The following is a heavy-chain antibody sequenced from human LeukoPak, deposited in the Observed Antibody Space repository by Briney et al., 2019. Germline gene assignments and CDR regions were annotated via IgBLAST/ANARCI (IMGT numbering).Heavy chain of an antibody. CDR2: LSGSSKHR. D-gene: IGHD4-11*01. J-gene: IGHJ4*02. V-gene: IGHV3-21*01. CDR1: GFTFTSYS. Sequence: GGSVRLSCAASGFTFTSYSLNWVRKAPGKGREGGSSLSGSSKHRYYADSAKGRFTISRDNAKTSLYLPKTSLRAENATVYYFRIGIAALTTCFFDDWGQGTLVTVSS. CDR3: RIGIAALTTCFFDD.